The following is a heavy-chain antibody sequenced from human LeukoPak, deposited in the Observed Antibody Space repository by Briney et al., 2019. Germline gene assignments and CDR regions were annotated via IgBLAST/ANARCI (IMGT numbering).Heavy chain of an antibody. Sequence: PGGSLRLSCAASGFTFSSYAMSWVRQAPGKGLEWVSAISGSGGSTYYADSVKGRFTISRDNSKNTLYLQMNSLRAEDTAAYYCAKDLTRYSKIITDYWGQGTLVTVSS. D-gene: IGHD4-11*01. J-gene: IGHJ4*02. CDR3: AKDLTRYSKIITDY. CDR2: ISGSGGST. CDR1: GFTFSSYA. V-gene: IGHV3-23*01.